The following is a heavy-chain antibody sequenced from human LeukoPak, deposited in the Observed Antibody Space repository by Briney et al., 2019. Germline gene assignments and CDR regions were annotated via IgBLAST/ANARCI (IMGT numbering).Heavy chain of an antibody. CDR1: DYTFTSYG. D-gene: IGHD1-14*01. CDR3: ARGGTTSWVGSFDH. Sequence: ASVKVSCKASDYTFTSYGISWVRQAPGQGLEWMGWIIPYNGNTNYAQNLQGRVSMTTDTSTTTAYMVLTSLTSDDTAVYYCARGGTTSWVGSFDHWGLGTLVTVSS. V-gene: IGHV1-18*01. J-gene: IGHJ4*02. CDR2: IIPYNGNT.